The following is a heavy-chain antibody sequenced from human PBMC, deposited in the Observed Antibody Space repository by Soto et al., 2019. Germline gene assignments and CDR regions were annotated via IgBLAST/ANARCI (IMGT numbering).Heavy chain of an antibody. V-gene: IGHV3-23*01. CDR1: GFTFSSYA. J-gene: IGHJ4*02. CDR2: ISGSGGST. CDR3: AKDLSVDFWSGLAPFDY. D-gene: IGHD3-3*01. Sequence: GGSLRLSCAASGFTFSSYAMSWVRQAPGKGLEWVSAISGSGGSTYYADSVKGRFTISRDNSKNTLYLQMNSLRAEDTAVYYCAKDLSVDFWSGLAPFDYWGQGTLVTVSS.